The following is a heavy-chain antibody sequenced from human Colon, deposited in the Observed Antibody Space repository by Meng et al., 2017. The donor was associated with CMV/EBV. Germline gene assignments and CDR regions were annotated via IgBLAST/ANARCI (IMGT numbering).Heavy chain of an antibody. CDR1: GYVFDLYG. J-gene: IGHJ4*02. CDR2: ISADNRYT. V-gene: IGHV1-18*01. Sequence: QVQQVRCGAEVKEPGASVKVSCKTSGYVFDLYGISWVRQAPGQGLEWMGWISADNRYTSYAQKLEGRVTMTRDTSTSTAYMELRSLRSDDTAVYYCARVYEYSSSWGSDYWGQGTLVTVSS. D-gene: IGHD6-6*01. CDR3: ARVYEYSSSWGSDY.